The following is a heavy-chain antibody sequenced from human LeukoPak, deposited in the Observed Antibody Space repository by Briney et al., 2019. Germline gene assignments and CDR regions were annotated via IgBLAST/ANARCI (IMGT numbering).Heavy chain of an antibody. CDR1: GYTFTAYY. CDR2: INPNSGDT. Sequence: GASVKVSCKASGYTFTAYYMHWVRQAPGQGLEWMGWINPNSGDTNYAQKFQGRVTVTRDTSISTAYMELSRLRSEDTAVYYCARGPVEYSSSSGYYYYYMDVWGKGTTVTVSS. J-gene: IGHJ6*03. D-gene: IGHD6-6*01. V-gene: IGHV1-2*02. CDR3: ARGPVEYSSSSGYYYYYMDV.